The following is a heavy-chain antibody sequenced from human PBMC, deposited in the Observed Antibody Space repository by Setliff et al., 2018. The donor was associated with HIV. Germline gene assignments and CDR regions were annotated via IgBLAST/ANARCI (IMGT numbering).Heavy chain of an antibody. J-gene: IGHJ4*02. V-gene: IGHV4-59*12. D-gene: IGHD3-10*01. CDR1: GGSISSYY. Sequence: SETLSLTCSVSGGSISSYYWSWIRQSPDKGLEWIGYIYYSGNTNYNPSLRSRLTISVDTSKSQFSLKLSSVTAADTAVYYCASSTIDFRDRSYLNCWGQGTLVTVSS. CDR2: IYYSGNT. CDR3: ASSTIDFRDRSYLNC.